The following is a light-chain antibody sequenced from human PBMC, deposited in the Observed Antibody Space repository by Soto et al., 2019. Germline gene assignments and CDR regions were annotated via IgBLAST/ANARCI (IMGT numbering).Light chain of an antibody. CDR2: GAS. J-gene: IGKJ4*01. CDR3: QQYNDWPLT. V-gene: IGKV3-15*01. Sequence: EIVMTQSPVTLSVSPGERATLSCRASQSVSSNLAWYQKKPGQVPRLLIDGASIRATGIPARFSGSGSGTEFTLTISSRQSEDFSVYYWQQYNDWPLTFGGGTKVEIK. CDR1: QSVSSN.